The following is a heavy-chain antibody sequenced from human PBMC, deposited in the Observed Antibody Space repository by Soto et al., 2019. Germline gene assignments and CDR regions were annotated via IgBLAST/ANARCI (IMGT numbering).Heavy chain of an antibody. J-gene: IGHJ6*02. CDR2: IIPIFGTA. CDR1: GGTFSSYA. CDR3: ARVRSGYDGLGSGMDV. Sequence: QVQLVQSGAEVKKPGSSVKVSCRASGGTFSSYAISWVRQAPGQGLEWMGGIIPIFGTANYAQKFQGRVTIPADESTSTAYMELSSLRSEDTAVYYCARVRSGYDGLGSGMDVWGQGTTVTVSS. D-gene: IGHD5-12*01. V-gene: IGHV1-69*01.